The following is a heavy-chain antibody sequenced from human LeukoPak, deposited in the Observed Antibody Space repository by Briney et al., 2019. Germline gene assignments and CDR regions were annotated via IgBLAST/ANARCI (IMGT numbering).Heavy chain of an antibody. CDR3: AGDGWNGISRIDAFDI. CDR2: ISGSGGST. D-gene: IGHD1-1*01. Sequence: SGGSLRLSCAASGFTFSSYAMSWVRQAPGKGLEWVSAISGSGGSTYYADSVKGRFTISRDNSKNTLYLQMNSLRAEDTAVYYCAGDGWNGISRIDAFDIWGQGTMVTVSS. V-gene: IGHV3-23*01. J-gene: IGHJ3*02. CDR1: GFTFSSYA.